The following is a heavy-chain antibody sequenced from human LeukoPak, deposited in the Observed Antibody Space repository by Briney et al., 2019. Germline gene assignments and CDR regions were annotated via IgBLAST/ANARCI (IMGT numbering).Heavy chain of an antibody. J-gene: IGHJ5*02. Sequence: SETLSLTCTVSGGSISSNNYYWGWLRQPPGKGLEWIGNIYYSGSSYYNPSLKSRVTISVDTSKNQFSLKLSSVTAADTAVYYCARHEYSGYVESWGQGTLVTVSS. D-gene: IGHD5-12*01. CDR2: IYYSGSS. CDR3: ARHEYSGYVES. V-gene: IGHV4-39*01. CDR1: GGSISSNNYY.